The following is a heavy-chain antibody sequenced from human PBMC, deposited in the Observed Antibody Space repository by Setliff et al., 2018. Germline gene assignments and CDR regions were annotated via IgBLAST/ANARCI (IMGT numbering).Heavy chain of an antibody. CDR1: GYSFTDFY. CDR3: AKGGGRLSISQSYFHMDV. J-gene: IGHJ6*03. CDR2: LNPRTGGT. Sequence: ASVKVSCKTSGYSFTDFYIHWVRHAPGHGLEWLGRLNPRTGGTNLPQRFQGRVTMTRDTSMKTAFLEMSGLTSDDTAIFYCAKGGGRLSISQSYFHMDVWGAGTTVTVSS. D-gene: IGHD3-16*01. V-gene: IGHV1-2*06.